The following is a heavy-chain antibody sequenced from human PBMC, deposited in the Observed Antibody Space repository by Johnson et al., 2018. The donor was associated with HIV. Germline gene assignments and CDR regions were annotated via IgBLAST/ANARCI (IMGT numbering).Heavy chain of an antibody. CDR1: GFTFSSYA. Sequence: QMLLVESGGGLIQPGGSLRLSCAASGFTFSSYAMHWVRQAPGKGLEWVAIMSYDGSNKYYADSVKGRFTISRDNSKNTLYLQMNSLETEDTAMYYCARAPEVRGVDAFDVWGQGTMVTVSS. V-gene: IGHV3-30*04. D-gene: IGHD3-10*01. J-gene: IGHJ3*01. CDR3: ARAPEVRGVDAFDV. CDR2: MSYDGSNK.